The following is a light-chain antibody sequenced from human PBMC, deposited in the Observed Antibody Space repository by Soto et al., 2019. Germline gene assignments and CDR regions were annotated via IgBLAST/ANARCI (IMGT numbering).Light chain of an antibody. CDR1: QSISNW. CDR2: DVS. J-gene: IGKJ1*01. Sequence: DIPMTQSPSTLSASIGDRVTITCRASQSISNWLAWYQQKPGKAPKLLISDVSSLESGVPSRFSGSGSGTEFTLTISSLQPDDFATYYCQQYNSYRTFGQGTKVDIK. V-gene: IGKV1-5*01. CDR3: QQYNSYRT.